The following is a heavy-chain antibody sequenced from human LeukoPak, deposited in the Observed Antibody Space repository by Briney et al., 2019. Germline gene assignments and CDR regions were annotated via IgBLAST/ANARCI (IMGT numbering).Heavy chain of an antibody. D-gene: IGHD4-17*01. J-gene: IGHJ4*02. CDR2: IYSGGRT. V-gene: IGHV3-66*01. CDR1: GFTTTGNY. CDR3: ARAAYGDYFDY. Sequence: GGSLRLSCAASGFTTTGNYITWVRQAPGKGLEWVSVIYSGGRTNYADSVKGRFTISRDNSKNTLYLQMSSLRAEDTAVFYCARAAYGDYFDYWGQGTLVTVSS.